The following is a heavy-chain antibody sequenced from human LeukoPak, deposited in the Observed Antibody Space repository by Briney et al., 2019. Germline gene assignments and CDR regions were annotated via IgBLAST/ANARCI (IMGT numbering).Heavy chain of an antibody. CDR2: IHYRGTT. CDR3: AGSIPLHYDILTGYYISVWDY. D-gene: IGHD3-9*01. Sequence: SETLSLTCTVSGGSISSGSFYWGWIRQHPGKGLEWIGYIHYRGTTYYNTSLKSRLTISMDTSKNQFSLRLDSVTAADTAVYYCAGSIPLHYDILTGYYISVWDYWGQGTLVTVSS. CDR1: GGSISSGSFY. J-gene: IGHJ4*02. V-gene: IGHV4-31*03.